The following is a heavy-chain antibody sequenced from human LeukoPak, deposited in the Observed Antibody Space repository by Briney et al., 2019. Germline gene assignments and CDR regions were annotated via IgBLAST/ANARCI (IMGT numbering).Heavy chain of an antibody. V-gene: IGHV4-39*02. Sequence: PSETLSLTCSVSGASVSSGGSFWDWIRQAPGKGLEWIGTIYYTGGTSYSPSLASRVTISVDTSKNHFSLSLTYVTAADTAIYYWASLNWGSFYSFDTWHQGTLVTVSS. D-gene: IGHD3-16*01. CDR1: GASVSSGGSF. CDR2: IYYTGGT. J-gene: IGHJ5*02. CDR3: ASLNWGSFYSFDT.